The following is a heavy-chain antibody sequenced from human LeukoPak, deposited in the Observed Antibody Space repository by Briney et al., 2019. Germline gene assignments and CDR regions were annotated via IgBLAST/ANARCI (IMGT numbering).Heavy chain of an antibody. J-gene: IGHJ5*02. CDR1: GYSISSGYY. CDR2: IYLSGST. Sequence: SETLSLTCTVSGYSISSGYYWGWIRQPPGKGLEWIGSIYLSGSTYYKPSLKRLHTIPQDTSKNHCSLKLSSVTAADTAVYYCASNGDLYCSSTSCYSEWFDPWGQGTLVTVSS. D-gene: IGHD2-2*01. V-gene: IGHV4-38-2*02. CDR3: ASNGDLYCSSTSCYSEWFDP.